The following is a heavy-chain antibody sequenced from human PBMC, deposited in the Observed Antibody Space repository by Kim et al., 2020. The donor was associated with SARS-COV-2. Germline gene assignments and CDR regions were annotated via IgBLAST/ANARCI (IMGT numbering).Heavy chain of an antibody. CDR3: ARAGSAWSIDY. CDR2: T. J-gene: IGHJ4*02. D-gene: IGHD6-19*01. Sequence: TRDSQEFQGRVTLTRDTSASTFYIEVYSLRSEDTALYYCARAGSAWSIDYWGQGTLVTVSS. V-gene: IGHV1-3*02.